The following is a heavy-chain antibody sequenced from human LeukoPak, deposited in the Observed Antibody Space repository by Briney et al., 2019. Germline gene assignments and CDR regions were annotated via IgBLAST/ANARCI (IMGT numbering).Heavy chain of an antibody. J-gene: IGHJ6*02. Sequence: ASVKVSCKASGYTFTSYAMHWVRQAPGQRLEWMGWINAGNGNTRYSQKFQGRVTMTRDTSISTAYMELSRLRSDDTAVYYCARGDCSGGSCRIADVWGQGTTVTVSS. CDR2: INAGNGNT. CDR3: ARGDCSGGSCRIADV. V-gene: IGHV1-3*01. CDR1: GYTFTSYA. D-gene: IGHD2-15*01.